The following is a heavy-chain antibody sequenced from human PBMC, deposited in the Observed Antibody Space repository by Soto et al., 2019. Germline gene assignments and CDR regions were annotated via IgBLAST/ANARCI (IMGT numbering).Heavy chain of an antibody. CDR1: GFTFSSYG. J-gene: IGHJ5*02. Sequence: PGGSLRLSCAASGFTFSSYGMHWVRQAPGKGMEWVAVISYDGSNKYYAGSVKGRFTISRDNSKNTLYLQMNSLRAEDTAVYYCAKDSRYYTDNGFDPWGQGTLVTVS. D-gene: IGHD3-3*01. V-gene: IGHV3-30*18. CDR2: ISYDGSNK. CDR3: AKDSRYYTDNGFDP.